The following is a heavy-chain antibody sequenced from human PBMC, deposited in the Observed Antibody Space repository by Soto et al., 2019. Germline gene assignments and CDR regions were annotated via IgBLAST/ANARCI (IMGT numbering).Heavy chain of an antibody. V-gene: IGHV4-34*01. D-gene: IGHD3-22*01. Sequence: SETLSLTGAVYGGSFSGYDWSWIRQPPWKGLEWIGEINHSGSTNYNPSLKSRVTISVDTSKNQFSLKLSSVTAADTAVYYCARGKYYYDSSGYYLPVYFDYWGQGTLVTVSS. CDR1: GGSFSGYD. J-gene: IGHJ4*02. CDR2: INHSGST. CDR3: ARGKYYYDSSGYYLPVYFDY.